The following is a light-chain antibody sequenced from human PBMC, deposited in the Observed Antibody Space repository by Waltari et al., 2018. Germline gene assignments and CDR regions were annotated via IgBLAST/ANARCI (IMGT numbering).Light chain of an antibody. V-gene: IGLV8-61*01. CDR1: SGSASTSFY. CDR2: STN. CDR3: VLYMDSGVWV. J-gene: IGLJ3*02. Sequence: QTVGTQAPSVSVSPGGPVTLTCALSSGSASTSFYPRWYQQAPGQAPRTLIYSTNTRLFGVPNRFSGSILGNKAALTIAGAQADDEADYYCVLYMDSGVWVFGGGTKLTVL.